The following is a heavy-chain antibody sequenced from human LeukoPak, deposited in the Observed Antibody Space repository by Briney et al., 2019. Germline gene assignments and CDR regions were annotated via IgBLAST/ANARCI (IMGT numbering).Heavy chain of an antibody. CDR3: ARDLRLGYSGSYYYAFDI. CDR2: LLPIFGTA. D-gene: IGHD1-26*01. Sequence: ASVKVSCKASGGTFSSYAISWVRQAPGQGHGWVGGLLPIFGTANYAQKFQGRVTITADESTSTAYMELSSLRSEDTAVYYCARDLRLGYSGSYYYAFDIWGQGTMVTVSS. J-gene: IGHJ3*02. V-gene: IGHV1-69*13. CDR1: GGTFSSYA.